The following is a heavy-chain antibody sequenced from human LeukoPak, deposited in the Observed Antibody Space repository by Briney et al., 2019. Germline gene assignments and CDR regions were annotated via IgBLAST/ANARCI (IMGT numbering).Heavy chain of an antibody. J-gene: IGHJ5*02. CDR2: FDPEDGET. V-gene: IGHV1-24*01. Sequence: RASVKVSFKVSGYTLTELSMHWVRQAPGKGLEGMGVFDPEDGETIYAQKFQGRVTMTEDTSTDTAYMELSSLRSEDTAVYYCATAPNYYGSGSYIGWFDPWGQGTLVTVSS. CDR3: ATAPNYYGSGSYIGWFDP. CDR1: GYTLTELS. D-gene: IGHD3-10*01.